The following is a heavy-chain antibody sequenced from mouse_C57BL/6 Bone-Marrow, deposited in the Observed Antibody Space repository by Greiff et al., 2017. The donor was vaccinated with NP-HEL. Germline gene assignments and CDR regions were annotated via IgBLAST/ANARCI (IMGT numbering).Heavy chain of an antibody. J-gene: IGHJ2*01. V-gene: IGHV1-5*01. Sequence: EVKLVESGTVLARPGASVKMSCKPSGYTFTSYWMHWVKQRPGQGLEWIGAIYPGNSDTSYNQKFKGKAKLTAVTSASTAYMELSSLTYEDSAVYYCTRSFITTVVASFDYWGQGTTLTVSS. CDR1: GYTFTSYW. CDR2: IYPGNSDT. CDR3: TRSFITTVVASFDY. D-gene: IGHD1-1*01.